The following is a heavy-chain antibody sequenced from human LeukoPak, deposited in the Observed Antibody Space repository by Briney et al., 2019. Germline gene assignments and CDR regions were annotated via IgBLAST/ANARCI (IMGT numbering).Heavy chain of an antibody. Sequence: SETLSLTCTVSGYSITSGYYWSWIRQPAGKGLEWIGRIYTSGSTNYNPSLQSRVTISLDRTKNQFFLKLTSVTAADTAVYYCARDPASCGADCYSDYWGQGTLVTVSS. CDR2: IYTSGST. D-gene: IGHD2-21*01. V-gene: IGHV4-61*02. CDR3: ARDPASCGADCYSDY. CDR1: GYSITSGYY. J-gene: IGHJ4*02.